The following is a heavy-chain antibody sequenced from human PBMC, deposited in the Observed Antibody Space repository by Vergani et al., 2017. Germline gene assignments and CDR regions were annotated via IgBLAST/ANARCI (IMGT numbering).Heavy chain of an antibody. D-gene: IGHD2-2*01. J-gene: IGHJ6*02. Sequence: QVQLVESGGGVVQPGGSLRLSCAASGFSFSTYVMHWVRQAPGRGLEWVAFLRYDGSNEYYGDAVKGRFIISRDNSKNMLSLEMHSLRPEDTAVYYCANSYCSSLSCYAFYGMEVWGQGTMVTVSS. V-gene: IGHV3-30*02. CDR2: LRYDGSNE. CDR3: ANSYCSSLSCYAFYGMEV. CDR1: GFSFSTYV.